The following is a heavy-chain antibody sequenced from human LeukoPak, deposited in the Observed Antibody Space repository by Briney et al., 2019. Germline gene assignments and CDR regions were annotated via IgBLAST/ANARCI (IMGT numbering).Heavy chain of an antibody. J-gene: IGHJ4*02. CDR3: ARESYGDYPAAGYYFDY. CDR1: GGTFSSYA. CDR2: IIPVLGIA. V-gene: IGHV1-69*04. D-gene: IGHD4-17*01. Sequence: SLKVSCKASGGTFSSYAISWVRQAPGQGLEWMGRIIPVLGIANYAQKFQGRVTITADKSTSTAYMELSSLRSEDTAVYYCARESYGDYPAAGYYFDYWGQGTLVTVSS.